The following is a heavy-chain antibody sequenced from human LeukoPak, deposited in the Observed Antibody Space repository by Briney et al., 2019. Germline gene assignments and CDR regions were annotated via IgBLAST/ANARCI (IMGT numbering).Heavy chain of an antibody. V-gene: IGHV3-23*01. CDR1: GFTFSSYA. CDR2: ISGSGGST. D-gene: IGHD3-22*01. Sequence: SGGSLRLSCAASGFTFSSYAMSWVRQAPGKGLEWVSAISGSGGSTYYADSVKGRFTISRDNAKNSLYLQMNSLRAEDTAVYYCASLSGYANFDYWGQGALVTVSS. J-gene: IGHJ4*02. CDR3: ASLSGYANFDY.